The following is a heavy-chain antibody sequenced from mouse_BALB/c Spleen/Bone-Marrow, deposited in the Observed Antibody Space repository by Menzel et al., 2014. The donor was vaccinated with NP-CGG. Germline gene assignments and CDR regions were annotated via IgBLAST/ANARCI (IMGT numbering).Heavy chain of an antibody. CDR3: ARQRDGSYAMDY. Sequence: EVHLVESGGGLVKPGGSLKLSCAASGFTFSSYAMSWVRQTPEKRLEWVATISSGGSYTYYPDSVKGRFTISRDNAKNTLYLQMSSLRSEDTAMYYCARQRDGSYAMDYWGQGTSATVSS. CDR2: ISSGGSYT. J-gene: IGHJ4*01. D-gene: IGHD2-3*01. CDR1: GFTFSSYA. V-gene: IGHV5-9-3*01.